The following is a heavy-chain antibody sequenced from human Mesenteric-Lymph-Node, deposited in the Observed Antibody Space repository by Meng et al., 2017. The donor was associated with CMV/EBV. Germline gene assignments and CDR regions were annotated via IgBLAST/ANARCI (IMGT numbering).Heavy chain of an antibody. D-gene: IGHD3-3*01. CDR1: GGSISSYY. V-gene: IGHV4-59*01. CDR3: ARTRRYYDFWSGYPSALDY. Sequence: GSLRLSCTVSGGSISSYYWSWIRQPPGKGLEWIGYIYYSGSTNYNPSLKSRVTISVDTSKNQFSLKLSSVTAADTAVYYCARTRRYYDFWSGYPSALDYWGQGTLVTVSS. J-gene: IGHJ4*02. CDR2: IYYSGST.